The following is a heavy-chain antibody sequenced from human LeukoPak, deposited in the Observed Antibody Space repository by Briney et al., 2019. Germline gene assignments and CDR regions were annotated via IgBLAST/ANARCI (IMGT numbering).Heavy chain of an antibody. V-gene: IGHV4-39*01. J-gene: IGHJ4*02. Sequence: PSETLSLTCTVSGGSISSSSYYWGWIRQPPGKGLEWIGSIYYSGSTYYNPSLKSRVTISVDTSKNQFSLKLSSVTAADTAVYYCARSVFLVVPAATPFDYWGQGTLVTVSS. CDR3: ARSVFLVVPAATPFDY. D-gene: IGHD2-2*02. CDR2: IYYSGST. CDR1: GGSISSSSYY.